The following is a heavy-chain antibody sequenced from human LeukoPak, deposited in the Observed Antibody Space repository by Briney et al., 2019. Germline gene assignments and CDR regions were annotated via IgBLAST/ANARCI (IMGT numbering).Heavy chain of an antibody. CDR1: GGSISSGSYY. CDR3: ARDRHSSGYYYTYSRAFDI. V-gene: IGHV4-61*02. J-gene: IGHJ3*02. Sequence: SETLSLTCTVSGGSISSGSYYWSWIRQPAGKGLEWIGRIYTSGSTNYNPSLKSRVTISVDTSKNQFSLKLSSVTAADTAVYYCARDRHSSGYYYTYSRAFDIWGQGTMVTVSS. CDR2: IYTSGST. D-gene: IGHD3-22*01.